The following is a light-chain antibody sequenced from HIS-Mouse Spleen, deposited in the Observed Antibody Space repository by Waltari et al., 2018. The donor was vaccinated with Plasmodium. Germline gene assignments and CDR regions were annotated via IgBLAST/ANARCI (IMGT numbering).Light chain of an antibody. V-gene: IGLV3-1*01. CDR1: NLGDKY. CDR2: QDS. Sequence: SYELTQPPSVSVSPGQTASITRSGDNLGDKYACWYQQKTGQSPVLVIYQDSKRPTGIPERFSGSNSGDTATLTISGTQAMDEADYYCQAWDSSTVVFGGGTKLTVL. J-gene: IGLJ2*01. CDR3: QAWDSSTVV.